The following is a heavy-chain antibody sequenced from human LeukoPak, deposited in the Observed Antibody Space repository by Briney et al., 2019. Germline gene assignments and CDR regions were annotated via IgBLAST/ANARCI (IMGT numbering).Heavy chain of an antibody. CDR1: GFTFSNYG. CDR3: ARACSSTSCDEFSDYYYYGMDV. V-gene: IGHV3-33*01. CDR2: IWYDGSNK. J-gene: IGHJ6*02. Sequence: GGSLRLSCAASGFTFSNYGMHWVRQAPGKGLEWVALIWYDGSNKYYADSVRGRFTISRDNSKNTLYLQMKSLRVEDTAVYYCARACSSTSCDEFSDYYYYGMDVWGQGTTVTVSS. D-gene: IGHD2-2*01.